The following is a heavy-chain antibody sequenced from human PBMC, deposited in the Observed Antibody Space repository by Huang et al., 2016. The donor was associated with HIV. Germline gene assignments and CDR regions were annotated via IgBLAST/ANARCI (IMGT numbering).Heavy chain of an antibody. Sequence: LVESGGGLVRPGGSLRLSCAGSTVTFSAYWMTGVRQSTGQGREWVASIRQDGSEKHYVDAVEGRFNISRDNGKKLLFLEMRSLGVDDTAVYFCATKADAMDVWGQGTTVIVSS. CDR3: ATKADAMDV. D-gene: IGHD2-8*01. CDR1: TVTFSAYW. V-gene: IGHV3-7*01. CDR2: IRQDGSEK. J-gene: IGHJ6*02.